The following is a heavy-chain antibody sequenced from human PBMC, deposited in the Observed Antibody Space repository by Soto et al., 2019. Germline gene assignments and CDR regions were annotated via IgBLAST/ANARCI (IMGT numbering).Heavy chain of an antibody. Sequence: GGSLRLSCAASGFTFSSYSMNWVRQAPGKGLEWVSYISSGSKTIYYADSVKGRFTVSRDNAKNSQYLQMNSLTDEDTAVYYCAREDILGVRSFDYWGRGTLVTVS. J-gene: IGHJ4*02. V-gene: IGHV3-48*02. D-gene: IGHD3-10*01. CDR3: AREDILGVRSFDY. CDR1: GFTFSSYS. CDR2: ISSGSKTI.